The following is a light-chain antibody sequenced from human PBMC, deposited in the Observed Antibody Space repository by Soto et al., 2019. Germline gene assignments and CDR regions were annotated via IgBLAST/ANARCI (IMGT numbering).Light chain of an antibody. J-gene: IGKJ1*01. V-gene: IGKV4-1*01. Sequence: DIVMTQPPDSLAVSLGERATINCKSSQSVLYSSNNKNYLAWYQQKPGQPPKALIYCASTRESGVPDRFSGSGSGTDFTLNISSLQAEDVAVYYCQQYYTTPWTFGQGTKVDIK. CDR3: QQYYTTPWT. CDR1: QSVLYSSNNKNY. CDR2: CAS.